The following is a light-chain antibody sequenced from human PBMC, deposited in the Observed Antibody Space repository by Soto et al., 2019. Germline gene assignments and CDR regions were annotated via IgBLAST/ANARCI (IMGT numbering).Light chain of an antibody. J-gene: IGKJ4*01. V-gene: IGKV3-20*01. CDR1: QSVSNTY. CDR3: QQYGSIPLT. CDR2: GVS. Sequence: EIVLTQSPGTLSLSPGETATLSCRASQSVSNTYLAWHQQKPGQAPRLLIYGVSNRATGIPDRFSGSGSGTGFTLTISRPEPEDFAVYYCQQYGSIPLTFGGGTKVEIK.